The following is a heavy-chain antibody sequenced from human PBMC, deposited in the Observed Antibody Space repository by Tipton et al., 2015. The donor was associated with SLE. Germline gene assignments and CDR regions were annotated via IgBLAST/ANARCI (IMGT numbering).Heavy chain of an antibody. V-gene: IGHV3-9*01. CDR2: ISWNSDRI. Sequence: SLRLSCAASGFNFDDFAMHWVRQAPGKGLEWDSGISWNSDRIGYADSVKGRFTISRDNAKNSLYLQMNSLRAEDTAVYYCARHELYYDFWTWGQGTLVPVSS. J-gene: IGHJ5*02. CDR1: GFNFDDFA. CDR3: ARHELYYDFWT. D-gene: IGHD3-3*01.